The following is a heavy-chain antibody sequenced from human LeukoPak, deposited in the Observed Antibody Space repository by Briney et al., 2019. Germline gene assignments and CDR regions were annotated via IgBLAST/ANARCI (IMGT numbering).Heavy chain of an antibody. CDR1: GFTFSSYA. J-gene: IGHJ6*02. CDR2: ISGSGDST. CDR3: ARVFSYYYYGMDV. V-gene: IGHV3-23*01. Sequence: GGSLRLSCAASGFTFSSYAMSWVRQAPGKGLEWVSVISGSGDSTYNADSVKGRFTISRDNSKNTLYLQMNSLRAEDTAVYYCARVFSYYYYGMDVWGQGTTVTVSS. D-gene: IGHD3-9*01.